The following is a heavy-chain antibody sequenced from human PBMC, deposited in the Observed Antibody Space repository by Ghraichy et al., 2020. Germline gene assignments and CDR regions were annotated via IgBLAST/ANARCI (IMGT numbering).Heavy chain of an antibody. Sequence: ETLSLTCTVSGGSISSYYWSWIRQPPGKGLEWIGYIYYSGSTNYNPSLKSRVTISVDTSKNQFSLKLSSVTAADTAVYYCARVSYYDSTWFDPWGQGTLVTVSS. CDR3: ARVSYYDSTWFDP. CDR2: IYYSGST. J-gene: IGHJ5*02. D-gene: IGHD3-22*01. V-gene: IGHV4-59*01. CDR1: GGSISSYY.